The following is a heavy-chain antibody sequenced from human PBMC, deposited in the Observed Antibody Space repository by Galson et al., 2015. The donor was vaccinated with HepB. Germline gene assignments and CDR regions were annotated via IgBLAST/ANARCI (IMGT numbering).Heavy chain of an antibody. J-gene: IGHJ6*03. CDR1: GSTFSSFG. CDR2: ILAMFRAP. D-gene: IGHD4-23*01. V-gene: IGHV1-69*13. Sequence: SVKVSCKASGSTFSSFGISWVRQAPGQGLEWMGGILAMFRAPSYAQKFQGRVTIIADESTSTAHMELRSLRSEDTAMYYCARVPPSSGGNYYYYYMDVWGKGTTVTVSS. CDR3: ARVPPSSGGNYYYYYMDV.